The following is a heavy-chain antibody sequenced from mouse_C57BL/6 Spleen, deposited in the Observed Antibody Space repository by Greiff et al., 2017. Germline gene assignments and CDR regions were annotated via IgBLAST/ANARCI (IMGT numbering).Heavy chain of an antibody. D-gene: IGHD2-4*01. Sequence: EVQLQESGPELVKPGASVKIPCTASGYTFTDYNMDWVKQSHGKSLEWIGDINPNNGGTIYNQKFKGKATLTVDKSSSTAYMELRSLTSEDTAVYYCARRVYDYTWFAYWGQGTLVTVSA. CDR1: GYTFTDYN. CDR3: ARRVYDYTWFAY. V-gene: IGHV1-18*01. CDR2: INPNNGGT. J-gene: IGHJ3*01.